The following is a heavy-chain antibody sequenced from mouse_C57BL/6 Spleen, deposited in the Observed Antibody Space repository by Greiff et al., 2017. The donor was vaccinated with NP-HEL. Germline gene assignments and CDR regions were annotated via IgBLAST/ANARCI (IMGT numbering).Heavy chain of an antibody. J-gene: IGHJ2*01. CDR1: GYTFTSYW. V-gene: IGHV1-69*01. Sequence: QVQLQQPGAELVMPGASVKLSCKASGYTFTSYWMHWVKQRPGQGLEWIGEIDPSDSYTNYNQKFKGKSTLTVDKSSSTAYMQLSSLTSEDAAVYYCARMGYYVGLDYWGQGTTLTVSS. CDR2: IDPSDSYT. D-gene: IGHD2-3*01. CDR3: ARMGYYVGLDY.